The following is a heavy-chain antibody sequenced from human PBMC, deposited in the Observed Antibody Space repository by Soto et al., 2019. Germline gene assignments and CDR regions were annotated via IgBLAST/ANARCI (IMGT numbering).Heavy chain of an antibody. V-gene: IGHV3-23*01. Sequence: GGSLRLSCAASGFTFSSYTMSWVRQAPGKGLEWVSAISGSGGSTYYADSVKGRFTISRDNSKNTVYLQMNSLRLEDTAVYYCARGPSCSDYWGQGTLVTVSS. CDR2: ISGSGGST. CDR3: ARGPSCSDY. J-gene: IGHJ4*02. CDR1: GFTFSSYT.